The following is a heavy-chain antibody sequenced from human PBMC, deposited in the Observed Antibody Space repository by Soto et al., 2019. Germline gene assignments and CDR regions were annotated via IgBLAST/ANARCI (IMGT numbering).Heavy chain of an antibody. J-gene: IGHJ4*02. V-gene: IGHV3-9*01. D-gene: IGHD2-15*01. CDR3: AKVGVSQFVVAAAFDY. Sequence: EVQLVESGGGLVQPGRSLRLSCAASGFTFDDYAMHWVRQAPGKGLEWVSGISWNSGSIGYADSVKGRFTISRDNAKNSLYLQMNSLGAEDTALYYCAKVGVSQFVVAAAFDYWGQGTLVTVSS. CDR2: ISWNSGSI. CDR1: GFTFDDYA.